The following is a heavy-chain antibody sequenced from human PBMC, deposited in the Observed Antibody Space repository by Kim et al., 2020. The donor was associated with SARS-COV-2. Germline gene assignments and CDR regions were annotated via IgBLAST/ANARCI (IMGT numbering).Heavy chain of an antibody. V-gene: IGHV3-21*01. CDR3: ARDGGRYCSGGSCYWTDDY. D-gene: IGHD2-15*01. CDR1: GFTFSSYS. Sequence: GGSLRLSCAASGFTFSSYSMNWVRQAPGKGLEWVSSISSSSSYIYYADSVKGRFTISRDNAKNSLYLQMNSLRAEDTAVYYCARDGGRYCSGGSCYWTDDYWGQGTLVTVSS. CDR2: ISSSSSYI. J-gene: IGHJ4*02.